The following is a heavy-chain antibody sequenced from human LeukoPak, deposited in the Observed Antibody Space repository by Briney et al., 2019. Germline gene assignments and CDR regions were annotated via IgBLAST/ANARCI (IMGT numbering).Heavy chain of an antibody. D-gene: IGHD4-23*01. CDR3: ARDYGGNYWFFDL. J-gene: IGHJ2*01. CDR2: IWYDGSNQ. V-gene: IGHV3-33*01. CDR1: GFGFSSYG. Sequence: GGSLRLSCVASGFGFSSYGMHWVRQAPGKGLEWVAVIWYDGSNQYYADSVKGQFTISRDNSKNTLYLEINSLRAEDTAVYYCARDYGGNYWFFDLWGRGTLVTVSS.